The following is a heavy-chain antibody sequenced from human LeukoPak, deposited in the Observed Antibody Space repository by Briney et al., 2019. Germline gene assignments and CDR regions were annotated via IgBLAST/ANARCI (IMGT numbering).Heavy chain of an antibody. J-gene: IGHJ5*02. CDR3: ASMVTNWFDP. D-gene: IGHD2-21*02. Sequence: PSETLSLTCTVSGGSISSYYWSWIRQPPGKGLEWIGYIYYSGSTYYNPSLKSRVTISVDTSKNQFSLKLSSVTAADTAVYYCASMVTNWFDPWGQGTLVTVSS. V-gene: IGHV4-59*06. CDR2: IYYSGST. CDR1: GGSISSYY.